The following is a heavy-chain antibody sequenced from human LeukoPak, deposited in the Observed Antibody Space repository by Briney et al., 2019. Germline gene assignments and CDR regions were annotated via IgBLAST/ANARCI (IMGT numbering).Heavy chain of an antibody. J-gene: IGHJ4*02. Sequence: GGSLRLSCAASGFSLISYGMHWVGQAPGKGRAGVGVISEDGRRKDYTDSEKGRFTISRNKSNDTQYLQMNSLRAEDTAVYYCANRPSDYGDYVSYFDYWGQGTLVTVSS. CDR3: ANRPSDYGDYVSYFDY. CDR1: GFSLISYG. V-gene: IGHV3-30*18. CDR2: ISEDGRRK. D-gene: IGHD4-17*01.